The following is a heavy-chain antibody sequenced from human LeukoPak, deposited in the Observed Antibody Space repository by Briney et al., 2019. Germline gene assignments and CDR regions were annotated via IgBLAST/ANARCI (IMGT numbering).Heavy chain of an antibody. V-gene: IGHV4-34*01. D-gene: IGHD2-15*01. J-gene: IGHJ4*02. CDR1: GFTFSSYS. Sequence: GSLRLSCAASGFTFSSYSMNWVRQSPGRGLEWIGEVSHTGDTDYNPSLKNRLTISIDTSNKQFSLRLTSVTAADTAVYYCARTPGAFDFWGQGTLVTVSS. CDR3: ARTPGAFDF. CDR2: VSHTGDT.